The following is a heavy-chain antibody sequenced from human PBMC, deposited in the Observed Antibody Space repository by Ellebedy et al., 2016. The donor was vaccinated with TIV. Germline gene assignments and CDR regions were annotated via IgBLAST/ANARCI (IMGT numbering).Heavy chain of an antibody. V-gene: IGHV4-31*03. CDR1: GGSISTNDYY. CDR2: IYYSGST. CDR3: ARGNYDDYLTDYYFDN. Sequence: SETLSLTXTVSGGSISTNDYYWSWIRQHPGKGLEWIGYIYYSGSTYYDPSLESRVSISVDTSKNQFSLKLSSVTAADTAVYYCARGNYDDYLTDYYFDNWGQGTLVTVSS. J-gene: IGHJ4*02. D-gene: IGHD4-17*01.